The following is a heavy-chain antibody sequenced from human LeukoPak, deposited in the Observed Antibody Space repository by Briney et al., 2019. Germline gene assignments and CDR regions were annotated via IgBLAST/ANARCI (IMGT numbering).Heavy chain of an antibody. Sequence: GGSLRLSCGASGFTFDYHAMTWVRQAPGKGLEWVAVIWYDGSNKYYTDSVKGRFTISRDNSKNMLYLQMNSLRAEDTAVYYCAGGITTADSWGQGTLVTVSS. V-gene: IGHV3-33*01. CDR3: AGGITTADS. D-gene: IGHD1-20*01. J-gene: IGHJ5*01. CDR2: IWYDGSNK. CDR1: GFTFDYHA.